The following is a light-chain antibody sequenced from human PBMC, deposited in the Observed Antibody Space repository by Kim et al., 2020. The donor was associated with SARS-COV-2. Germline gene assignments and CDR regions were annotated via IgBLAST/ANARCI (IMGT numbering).Light chain of an antibody. CDR2: DVS. CDR3: SSYATSRSYV. Sequence: GQSITISCTGTSSDVGTYNYGSWYQHHPGKAPKLLIYDVSERPSGVSNRFSGSKSGNTASLTISGLQAEDEADYYCSSYATSRSYVFGTGTKVTVL. V-gene: IGLV2-14*03. CDR1: SSDVGTYNY. J-gene: IGLJ1*01.